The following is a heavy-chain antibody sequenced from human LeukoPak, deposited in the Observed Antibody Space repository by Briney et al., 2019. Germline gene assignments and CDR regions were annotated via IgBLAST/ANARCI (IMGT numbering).Heavy chain of an antibody. CDR2: ITASGGNT. Sequence: GGSLRLSCAASGFTFSSYAMGWVRQAAGKGLEWVSAITASGGNTYYADSVKGRFTISRDNSKNTLYLQVNSLRAEDTAVYYCAKGNGYSYAPYYFDYWGQGTLVTVSS. V-gene: IGHV3-23*01. CDR1: GFTFSSYA. J-gene: IGHJ4*02. CDR3: AKGNGYSYAPYYFDY. D-gene: IGHD5-18*01.